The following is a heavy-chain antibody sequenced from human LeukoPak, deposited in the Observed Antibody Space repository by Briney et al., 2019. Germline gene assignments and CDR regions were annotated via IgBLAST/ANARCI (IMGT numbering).Heavy chain of an antibody. V-gene: IGHV3-21*01. J-gene: IGHJ4*02. CDR2: ISSSSSYI. CDR3: ARDLSGWYDY. CDR1: GFTFSSYS. Sequence: GGSLRLSSAVSGFTFSSYSMNWVRQAPGKGLEWGSSISSSSSYIYYAHSVKGRFTITRDNAKNSLYLQMNSLRAEDTAVYYCARDLSGWYDYWGQGTLVSVSS. D-gene: IGHD6-19*01.